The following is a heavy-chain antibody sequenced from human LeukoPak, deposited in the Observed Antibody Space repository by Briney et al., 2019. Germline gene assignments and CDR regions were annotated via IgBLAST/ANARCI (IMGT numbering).Heavy chain of an antibody. Sequence: GGSLRLSCAASAFTFRSYWMSWVRQAPGKGLEWVANIKQDGSEKYYVDSVKGRFTISRDNSKNTLYLQMNSLRAEDTALYYCAKDSSVSMMRIFDYWGQGTLVTVSS. CDR2: IKQDGSEK. CDR3: AKDSSVSMMRIFDY. J-gene: IGHJ4*02. CDR1: AFTFRSYW. V-gene: IGHV3-7*03. D-gene: IGHD2/OR15-2a*01.